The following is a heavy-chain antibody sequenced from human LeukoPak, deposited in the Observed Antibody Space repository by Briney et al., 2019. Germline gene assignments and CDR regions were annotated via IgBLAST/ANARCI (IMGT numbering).Heavy chain of an antibody. D-gene: IGHD3-9*01. CDR2: IWYDGGNK. CDR1: GFTFSSYG. J-gene: IGHJ6*02. V-gene: IGHV3-33*01. Sequence: PGRSLRLSCAASGFTFSSYGMHWVRQAPGKGLEWVAVIWYDGGNKYYADSVKGRFTISRDKSKNTLYLQMNSLRAEDTAVYYCARGGAYYDILTGYPSYYYYYGMDVWGQGTTVTVSS. CDR3: ARGGAYYDILTGYPSYYYYYGMDV.